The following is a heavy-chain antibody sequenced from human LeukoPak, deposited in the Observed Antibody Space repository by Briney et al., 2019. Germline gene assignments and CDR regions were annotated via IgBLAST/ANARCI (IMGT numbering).Heavy chain of an antibody. CDR1: GFTFSSYW. CDR3: ARADGSGWLTY. D-gene: IGHD6-19*01. Sequence: GGSLRLSCAASGFTFSSYWMHWVRHAPGKGLVWVSRMNSDGSSTISADSVKGRFTISRDNAKNTLYLQMNSLRAEDTAVYYCARADGSGWLTYWGQGTLVTVSS. J-gene: IGHJ4*02. CDR2: MNSDGSST. V-gene: IGHV3-74*01.